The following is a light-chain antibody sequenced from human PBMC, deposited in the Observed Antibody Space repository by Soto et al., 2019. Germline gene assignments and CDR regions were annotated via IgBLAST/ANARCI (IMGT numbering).Light chain of an antibody. CDR3: QHRRNWPWT. V-gene: IGKV3-11*01. CDR1: QSVSSN. J-gene: IGKJ1*01. Sequence: EIVLTQSPATLSLSPGERATLSCRASQSVSSNLAWYQQKPGQAPRLLIYDAFNRATGIPARFSGSGSGTDFTLTISSLEPEDFVVYYCQHRRNWPWTFGQGTKVDIK. CDR2: DAF.